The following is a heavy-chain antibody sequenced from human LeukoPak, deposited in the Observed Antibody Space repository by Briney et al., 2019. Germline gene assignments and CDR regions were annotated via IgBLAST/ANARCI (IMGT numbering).Heavy chain of an antibody. CDR3: ARDQDSSGRNWFDH. CDR2: INPNSGGT. CDR1: GYTFTVYY. V-gene: IGHV1-2*02. D-gene: IGHD3-22*01. J-gene: IGHJ5*02. Sequence: ASVNVSCKSSGYTFTVYYMHWVRQAPGQGLEGRGWINPNSGGTNYAQKFQGRLTMTRDTSISTAYMELSRLRSDDTAVYYCARDQDSSGRNWFDHWGQGTLVTVSS.